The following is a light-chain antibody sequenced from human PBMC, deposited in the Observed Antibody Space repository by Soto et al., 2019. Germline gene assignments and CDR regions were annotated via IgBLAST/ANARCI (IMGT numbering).Light chain of an antibody. CDR3: YSYPSSSPSL. J-gene: IGLJ1*01. CDR2: DVS. Sequence: QSVLTQPASVSGSPGQSITISCSGTGSDVGAYNYVSWYQQHPAKAPKLMIYDVSNRPSGVSDRFSGSKSGNTASLTISGLQAEDEADYYCYSYPSSSPSLFGSGPKVTGL. CDR1: GSDVGAYNY. V-gene: IGLV2-14*01.